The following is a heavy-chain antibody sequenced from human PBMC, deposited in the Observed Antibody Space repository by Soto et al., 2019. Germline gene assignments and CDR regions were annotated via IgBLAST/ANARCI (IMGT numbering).Heavy chain of an antibody. J-gene: IGHJ6*03. CDR2: ISAYNGNT. CDR3: ARVTVPTGPTYYHYYYMDV. Sequence: QVQLVQSGAEVKKPGASVKVSCKASGYTFTSYGISWVRQAPGQGLEWMGWISAYNGNTNYAQKLQGRVTMTTDTSTSTAYMELRSLRSDDTAVYYCARVTVPTGPTYYHYYYMDVWGKGTTVTVSS. D-gene: IGHD4-4*01. CDR1: GYTFTSYG. V-gene: IGHV1-18*01.